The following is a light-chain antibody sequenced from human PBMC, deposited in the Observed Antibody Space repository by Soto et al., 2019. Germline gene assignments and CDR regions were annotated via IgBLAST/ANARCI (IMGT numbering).Light chain of an antibody. CDR3: QHYHNLPPQYT. V-gene: IGKV3-15*01. CDR1: QSVASN. J-gene: IGKJ2*01. Sequence: EIVMTQSPASLSVSPGDGATLSCRASQSVASNVAWYQQKPGQGPRLLIHGASTRAVGVPARFSGSGSGTDFTLTISSLQSEDFAVYYCQHYHNLPPQYTFGQGTQLQIK. CDR2: GAS.